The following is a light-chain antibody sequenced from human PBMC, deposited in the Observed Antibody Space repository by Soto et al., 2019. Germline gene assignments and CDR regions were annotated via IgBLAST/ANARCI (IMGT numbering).Light chain of an antibody. CDR2: DNT. CDR1: NSNIGKNY. V-gene: IGLV1-51*01. CDR3: GTWDTSLSTLL. J-gene: IGLJ2*01. Sequence: QSVLTQPPSMSAAPGQKVTISCSGSNSNIGKNYVSWYQQLPGAAPKLLIYDNTERPSGIPDRFSGSKSGTSATLAITGLQTRDEADYYCGTWDTSLSTLLFGGGTKSPS.